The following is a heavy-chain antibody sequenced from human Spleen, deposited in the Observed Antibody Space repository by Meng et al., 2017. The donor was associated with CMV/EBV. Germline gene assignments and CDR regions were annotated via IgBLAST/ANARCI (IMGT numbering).Heavy chain of an antibody. CDR1: GYSFTSYW. J-gene: IGHJ4*02. D-gene: IGHD2-15*01. CDR2: IYPGDSDT. CDR3: ARRVRYRSDSDWFTLGFDY. Sequence: KGSCKGSGYSFTSYWIGWVRQMPGKGLEWMGIIYPGDSDTRYSPSFQGQVTISADTSISTAYLQWSSLKASDTAMYYCARRVRYRSDSDWFTLGFDYWGQGTLVTVSS. V-gene: IGHV5-51*01.